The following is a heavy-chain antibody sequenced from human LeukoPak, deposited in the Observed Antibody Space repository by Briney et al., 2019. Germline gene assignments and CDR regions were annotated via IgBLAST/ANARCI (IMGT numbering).Heavy chain of an antibody. Sequence: PSETLSLTCTVSGGSISSYYWSWIRQPPGKGLEWIGYIYYSGSTNYNPSLKSRVTISVDTSKNQFSLKLSSVTAADTAVYYCARAACSWYFDYWGQGTLVTVSS. J-gene: IGHJ4*02. V-gene: IGHV4-59*01. D-gene: IGHD6-13*01. CDR1: GGSISSYY. CDR2: IYYSGST. CDR3: ARAACSWYFDY.